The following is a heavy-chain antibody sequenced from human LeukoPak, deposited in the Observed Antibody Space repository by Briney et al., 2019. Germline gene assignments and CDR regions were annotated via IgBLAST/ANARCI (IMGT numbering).Heavy chain of an antibody. CDR1: AFTFSNAW. J-gene: IGHJ4*02. CDR3: TTEYYYDSSGYYYVGY. D-gene: IGHD3-22*01. Sequence: GGSLRLSCAASAFTFSNAWMSWVRQAPGKGLEWVGRIKSKTDGGTTDYAAPGKGRFTISRDDSKNTLYLQMNSLKTEDTAVYYCTTEYYYDSSGYYYVGYWGQGTLVTVSS. V-gene: IGHV3-15*01. CDR2: IKSKTDGGTT.